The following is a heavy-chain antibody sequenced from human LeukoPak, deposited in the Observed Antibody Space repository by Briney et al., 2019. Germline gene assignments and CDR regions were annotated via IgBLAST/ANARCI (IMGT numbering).Heavy chain of an antibody. CDR2: INPNSGGT. CDR1: GYTSTDFTDYY. CDR3: VRVSIGWYFDY. J-gene: IGHJ4*02. V-gene: IGHV1-2*02. Sequence: ASVKVSCRASGYTSTDFTDYYIHWVRQAPGQGLEWMGWINPNSGGTYYAHKFQGRVTMTRDTSISTVYMELNRLTSDDAVVYFCVRVSIGWYFDYWGQGTLVSVAS. D-gene: IGHD6-19*01.